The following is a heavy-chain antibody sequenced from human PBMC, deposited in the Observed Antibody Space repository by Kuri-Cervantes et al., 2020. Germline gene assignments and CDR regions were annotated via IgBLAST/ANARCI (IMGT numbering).Heavy chain of an antibody. CDR3: ARGRYYYDSSRDGSPPH. CDR1: GFTFSSYW. D-gene: IGHD3-22*01. CDR2: IKQDGSEK. J-gene: IGHJ4*02. Sequence: GESLKISCAASGFTFSSYWMSWVRQAPGKGLEWVANIKQDGSEKYYVDSVKGRFTISRDNAKNSLYLQMNSLRAEDTAVYYCARGRYYYDSSRDGSPPHWGQGTLVTVSS. V-gene: IGHV3-7*01.